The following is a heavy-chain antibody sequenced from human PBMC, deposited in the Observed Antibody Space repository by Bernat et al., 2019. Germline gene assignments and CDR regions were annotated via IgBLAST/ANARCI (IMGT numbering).Heavy chain of an antibody. CDR2: ISYDVNNK. D-gene: IGHD6-19*01. Sequence: QVQLVESGGGVVQPGRSLRLSCAASGFTFSTYAMHWVRQAPGKGLEWVAVISYDVNNKYYADSVKGRFTISRDNSKNTLYLQMNSLRAEDTAVYYWAKDALAVPGTHQAGYYFDYWGQGTLATVSS. J-gene: IGHJ4*02. V-gene: IGHV3-30*18. CDR1: GFTFSTYA. CDR3: AKDALAVPGTHQAGYYFDY.